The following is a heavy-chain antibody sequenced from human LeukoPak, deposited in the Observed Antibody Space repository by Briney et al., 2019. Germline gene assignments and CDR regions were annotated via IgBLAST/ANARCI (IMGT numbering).Heavy chain of an antibody. CDR2: MSGSGTNT. CDR3: AKDRSHSSGVHY. V-gene: IGHV3-23*01. CDR1: GFTLSSYA. D-gene: IGHD3-22*01. J-gene: IGHJ4*02. Sequence: GGSLRLSCAASGFTLSSYAMSWVRQAPGKGLELVSGMSGSGTNTWYADSVKRRFTMSRDNSKHTLYLQMNSLRAEDTALYYCAKDRSHSSGVHYWGQGTLVTVSS.